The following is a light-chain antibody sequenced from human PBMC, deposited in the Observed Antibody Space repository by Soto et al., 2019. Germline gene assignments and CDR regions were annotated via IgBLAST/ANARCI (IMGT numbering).Light chain of an antibody. CDR2: EVS. V-gene: IGLV2-18*02. Sequence: QPVLTQPPSVSGSPGHAVAISCTGTSSDVGSYNRVAWYQQSPGTAPKLMIYEVSNRPSGVPDRFSGSKSGNTASLTISGLQAEDEADYYCSSFTSSSTYVFGTGTKVTVL. CDR1: SSDVGSYNR. J-gene: IGLJ1*01. CDR3: SSFTSSSTYV.